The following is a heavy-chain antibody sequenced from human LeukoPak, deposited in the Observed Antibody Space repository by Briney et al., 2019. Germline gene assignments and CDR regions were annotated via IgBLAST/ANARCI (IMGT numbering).Heavy chain of an antibody. CDR3: ARGGTAMVTVDY. D-gene: IGHD5-18*01. CDR1: GGSISSYY. CDR2: IYYSGST. J-gene: IGHJ4*02. V-gene: IGHV4-59*01. Sequence: SETLSLTCTVSGGSISSYYWSWIRQPPGKGLEWIGYIYYSGSTNYNPSLKSRVTISVDTSKNQFSLKLSSVTAADTAVYYCARGGTAMVTVDYWGQGTLVSVSS.